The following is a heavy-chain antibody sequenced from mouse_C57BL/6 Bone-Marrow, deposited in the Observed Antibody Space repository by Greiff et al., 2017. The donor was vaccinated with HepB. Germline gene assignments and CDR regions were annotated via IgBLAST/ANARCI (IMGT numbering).Heavy chain of an antibody. Sequence: EVQLQQSGTVLARPGASVKMSCKTSGYTFTSYWMHWVKQRPGQGLEWIGAIYPGNSDTSYNQKFKGKAKLTAVTSASTAYMELSSLTNEVSAVYYCTRWYDYDGAWFAYWGQGTLVTVSA. V-gene: IGHV1-5*01. CDR3: TRWYDYDGAWFAY. CDR1: GYTFTSYW. D-gene: IGHD2-4*01. CDR2: IYPGNSDT. J-gene: IGHJ3*01.